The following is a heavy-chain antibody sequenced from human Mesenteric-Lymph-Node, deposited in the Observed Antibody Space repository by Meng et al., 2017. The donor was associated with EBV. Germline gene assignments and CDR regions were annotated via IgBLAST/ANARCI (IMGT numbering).Heavy chain of an antibody. Sequence: VQLQQWGQRLVEPSWTLTLPCEPSVRSFSGYHWSWIRQPPGKGLEYIGEISQSGNTTYNPSLKSRVTISVDRSRNQFSLKMASVTAADTAVYYCARGAIFGIVITYFDYWSQGTLVTVSS. J-gene: IGHJ4*02. CDR3: ARGAIFGIVITYFDY. CDR2: ISQSGNT. CDR1: VRSFSGYH. V-gene: IGHV4-34*01. D-gene: IGHD3-3*02.